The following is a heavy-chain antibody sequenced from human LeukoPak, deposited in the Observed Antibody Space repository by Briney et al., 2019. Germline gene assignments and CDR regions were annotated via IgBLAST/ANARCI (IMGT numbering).Heavy chain of an antibody. Sequence: PGGSLRHSCAASGFTFSSYSMNWVRQAPGKGLEWVSSISSSSSYIYYADSVKGRFTISRDNAKNSLYLQMNSLRAEDTAVYYCARETDIVVVPADYYYYGMDVWGQGTTVTVSS. J-gene: IGHJ6*02. CDR1: GFTFSSYS. V-gene: IGHV3-21*01. D-gene: IGHD2-2*01. CDR2: ISSSSSYI. CDR3: ARETDIVVVPADYYYYGMDV.